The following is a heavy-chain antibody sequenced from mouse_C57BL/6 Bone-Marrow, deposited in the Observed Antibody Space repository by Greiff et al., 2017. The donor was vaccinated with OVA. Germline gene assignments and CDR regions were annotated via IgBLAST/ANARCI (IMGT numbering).Heavy chain of an antibody. CDR3: ARQDPYDYDVGFAY. Sequence: EVKLEESGGGLVQPGGSLKLSCAASGFTFSDYYMYWVRQTPEKRLEWVAYISNGGGSTYYPDTVKGRFTISRDNAKNTLYLQMSRLKSEDTAMYYCARQDPYDYDVGFAYWGQGTLVTVSA. J-gene: IGHJ3*01. CDR2: ISNGGGST. D-gene: IGHD2-4*01. V-gene: IGHV5-12*01. CDR1: GFTFSDYY.